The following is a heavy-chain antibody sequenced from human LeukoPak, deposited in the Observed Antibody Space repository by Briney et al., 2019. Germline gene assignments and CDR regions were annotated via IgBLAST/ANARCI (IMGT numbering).Heavy chain of an antibody. Sequence: SVKVSCKASGGTFSSYAISWVRQAPGQGLEWMGGIIPIFGTANYAQKFQGRVTITTDESTSTAYMELSSLRSEDTAVYYCARETQDVHYRPFLEWLGTLFYWGQGTLVTVSS. CDR1: GGTFSSYA. J-gene: IGHJ4*02. CDR3: ARETQDVHYRPFLEWLGTLFY. V-gene: IGHV1-69*05. D-gene: IGHD3-3*01. CDR2: IIPIFGTA.